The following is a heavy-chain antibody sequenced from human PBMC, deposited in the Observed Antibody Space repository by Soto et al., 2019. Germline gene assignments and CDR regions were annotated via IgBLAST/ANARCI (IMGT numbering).Heavy chain of an antibody. CDR2: IIPLFGRA. D-gene: IGHD6-25*01. V-gene: IGHV1-69*12. CDR3: AQTLGLAAAGPGRFDL. Sequence: QVQLVQSGAEVKKPGSSVKVSCKASGGTFSSYAISWVRQAPGQGLEWMGGIIPLFGRANYAQKFQGRVTITAAASTSTAYMELSSLSSEDTAVYYCAQTLGLAAAGPGRFDLWGRGTLVTVSS. J-gene: IGHJ2*01. CDR1: GGTFSSYA.